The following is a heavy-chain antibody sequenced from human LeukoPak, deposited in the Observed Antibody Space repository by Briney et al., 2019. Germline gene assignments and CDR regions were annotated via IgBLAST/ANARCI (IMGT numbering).Heavy chain of an antibody. V-gene: IGHV3-9*01. J-gene: IGHJ1*01. CDR2: INWNSGSL. D-gene: IGHD1-26*01. CDR1: GFTFDDYA. CDR3: AREISGSYLFQH. Sequence: GGSQRLSCAASGFTFDDYALHWVRQRPGEGLEWVSSINWNSGSLGYADSVKGRFTISRDNAKNSLYLQMNSLRAEDTAVYYCAREISGSYLFQHWGQGTLVTVSS.